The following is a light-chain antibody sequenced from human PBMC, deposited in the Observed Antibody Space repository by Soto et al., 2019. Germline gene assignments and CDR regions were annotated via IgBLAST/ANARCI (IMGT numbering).Light chain of an antibody. CDR1: QSVSSSY. CDR2: RAS. V-gene: IGKV3-20*01. CDR3: QQYGSSPLT. Sequence: EIVMTQSTATLSVSPGERATLSCRASQSVSSSYLAWYQQKPGQAPKVLIYRASSRATGIPDRFSGSGSGTDFTLTISRLEPEDFAVYYCQQYGSSPLTFGGGTKVDI. J-gene: IGKJ4*01.